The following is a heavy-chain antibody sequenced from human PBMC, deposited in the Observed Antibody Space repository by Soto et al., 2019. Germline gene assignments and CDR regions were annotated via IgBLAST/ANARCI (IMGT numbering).Heavy chain of an antibody. J-gene: IGHJ3*02. D-gene: IGHD1-1*01. V-gene: IGHV4-39*01. CDR2: IYYSGAT. CDR1: GGSISSSSYY. CDR3: ARVERGTATTVVDAFDI. Sequence: PSETLSLTCTVSGGSISSSSYYWGWIRQPPRKGLEWIGSIYYSGATYYNPSLKSRVTISVDTSKNQFSLKLSSVTAADTALYYCARVERGTATTVVDAFDIWGPGTMVTVSS.